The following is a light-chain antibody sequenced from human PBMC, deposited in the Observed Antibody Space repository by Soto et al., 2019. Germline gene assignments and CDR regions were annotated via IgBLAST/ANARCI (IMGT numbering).Light chain of an antibody. Sequence: EIVMTQSPATLSVSPVERASLSCRASQSVSSNLAWYQQKPGQTPRLLIYATSTRATGIPARFSGSGSGTEFTLTICRLEPEDAAIYYCQQYQTWPRTFGQGTKVDIK. V-gene: IGKV3-15*01. CDR2: ATS. CDR3: QQYQTWPRT. CDR1: QSVSSN. J-gene: IGKJ1*01.